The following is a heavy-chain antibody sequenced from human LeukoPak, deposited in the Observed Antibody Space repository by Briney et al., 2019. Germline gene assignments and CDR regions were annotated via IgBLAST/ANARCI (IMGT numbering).Heavy chain of an antibody. CDR2: INHSGST. CDR1: GGSFSGYY. D-gene: IGHD3-22*01. V-gene: IGHV4-34*01. Sequence: PSETLSLTCAVYGGSFSGYYWSWIRQPPGKGLEWIGEINHSGSTNYNPSLKSRVTISVDTSKNQFSLKLSSVTAADTAVYYCARGRVSGIVVVITTPYYYYGMDVWGQGTTVTVSS. J-gene: IGHJ6*02. CDR3: ARGRVSGIVVVITTPYYYYGMDV.